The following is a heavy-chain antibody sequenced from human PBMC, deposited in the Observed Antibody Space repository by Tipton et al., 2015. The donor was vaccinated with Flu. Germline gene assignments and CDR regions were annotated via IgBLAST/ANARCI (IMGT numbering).Heavy chain of an antibody. CDR1: GHTFSAYY. CDR3: ARDRGSYNIHLEYHYYYGMDV. V-gene: IGHV1-18*01. CDR2: ISGYDGDT. J-gene: IGHJ6*02. Sequence: QLVQSGAEVQKPGASVKVSCKASGHTFSAYYMHWVRQAPGQGLEWMGWISGYDGDTNYAEKLQGRVTMTTDTSTNTAYMELRSLKPDDTAMYYCARDRGSYNIHLEYHYYYGMDVWGQGTTVTVSS. D-gene: IGHD1-26*01.